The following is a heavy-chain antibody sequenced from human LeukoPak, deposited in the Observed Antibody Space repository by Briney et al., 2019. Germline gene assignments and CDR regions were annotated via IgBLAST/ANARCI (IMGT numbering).Heavy chain of an antibody. J-gene: IGHJ5*02. CDR1: GGSISSYY. CDR3: ARDSGWFDP. Sequence: SETLSLTCTVSGGSISSYYWSWIRQPPGKGLEWIGYIYYSGSTNYNPSLKSRVTISVDTSKNQFSLKLSSVTAADTAVYYCARDSGWFDPWGQGTLVTVSS. D-gene: IGHD3-10*01. V-gene: IGHV4-59*01. CDR2: IYYSGST.